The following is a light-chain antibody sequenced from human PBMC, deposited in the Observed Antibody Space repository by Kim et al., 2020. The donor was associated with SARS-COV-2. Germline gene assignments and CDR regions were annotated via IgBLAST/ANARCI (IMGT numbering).Light chain of an antibody. V-gene: IGKV3-20*01. Sequence: APGERPTLSCRASQSVSSTYLVWYQQTPGQAPRLVMYGASNRATGIPDRFSGSGSGTDFTLTISRLEPEDFALYYCHQYGSSPRTFGQGTKVDIK. CDR2: GAS. CDR3: HQYGSSPRT. CDR1: QSVSSTY. J-gene: IGKJ1*01.